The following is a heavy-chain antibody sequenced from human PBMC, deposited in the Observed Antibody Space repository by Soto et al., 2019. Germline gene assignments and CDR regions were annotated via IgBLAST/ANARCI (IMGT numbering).Heavy chain of an antibody. J-gene: IGHJ5*02. Sequence: SETLSLTCGVSGGTIRSPDWWTWVRQPPGKGLEWIGEIFQGGSTNYTPSLESRVTISVDKSKNQFSLTLTSVTAAETAVYFCARGRGRYSSGWSWFDPWGQGILVTVSS. V-gene: IGHV4-4*02. CDR2: IFQGGST. D-gene: IGHD6-19*01. CDR3: ARGRGRYSSGWSWFDP. CDR1: GGTIRSPDW.